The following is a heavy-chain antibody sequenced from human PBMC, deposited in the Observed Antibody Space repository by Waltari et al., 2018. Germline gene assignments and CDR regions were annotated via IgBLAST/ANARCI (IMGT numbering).Heavy chain of an antibody. D-gene: IGHD2-15*01. V-gene: IGHV3-53*02. CDR2: IYSGGST. Sequence: EVQLVETGGGLIQPGGSLRLSCAASGFTVSSNYMSWVRQAPGKGLEWVSVIYSGGSTYYADSVKGRFTISRDNSKNTLYLQMNSLRAKDTAVYYCAAQWDIDAFDIWGQGTMVTVSS. CDR1: GFTVSSNY. J-gene: IGHJ3*02. CDR3: AAQWDIDAFDI.